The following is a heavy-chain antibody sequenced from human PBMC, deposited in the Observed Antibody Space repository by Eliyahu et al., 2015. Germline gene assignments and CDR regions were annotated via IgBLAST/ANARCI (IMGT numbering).Heavy chain of an antibody. CDR2: ISGSGGST. Sequence: EVQLVESGGGLVQPGGSLRXSCAAXXFTFSSYAMSWVRQAPGKGLGWVSAISGSGGSTYYADSVKGRFTISRDNSKNTLYLQMNSLRAEDTAVYYCAKVHYYDSSNHYWGQGTLVTVSS. CDR1: XFTFSSYA. D-gene: IGHD3-22*01. J-gene: IGHJ4*02. CDR3: AKVHYYDSSNHY. V-gene: IGHV3-23*04.